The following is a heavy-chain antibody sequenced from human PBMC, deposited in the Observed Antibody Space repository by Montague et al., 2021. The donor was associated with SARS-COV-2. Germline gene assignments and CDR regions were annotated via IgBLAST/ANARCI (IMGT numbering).Heavy chain of an antibody. CDR2: IFYSGSA. CDR3: ARVRDSSGHDY. D-gene: IGHD3-22*01. J-gene: IGHJ4*02. V-gene: IGHV4-30-4*08. CDR1: GGSISSDDYY. Sequence: TLSLTCTVSGGSISSDDYYWSWIRQPPGKGLEWIGNIFYSGSAYYSPSLESRSTISIDTSKNQFSLRLTSVTAVDTAVYYCARVRDSSGHDYWGQGTLVTVSS.